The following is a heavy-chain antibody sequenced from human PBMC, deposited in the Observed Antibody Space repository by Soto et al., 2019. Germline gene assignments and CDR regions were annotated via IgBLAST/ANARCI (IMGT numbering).Heavy chain of an antibody. J-gene: IGHJ4*02. CDR1: GGSISSGDYY. D-gene: IGHD2-15*01. CDR2: IYYSGST. CDR3: VRGKRYCSGGSCFYFDC. V-gene: IGHV4-30-4*01. Sequence: SETLSLTCTFSGGSISSGDYYWSWIRQPPGKGLEWIGYIYYSGSTYYNPSLKSRVTISVDTSKNQFSLKLSSVTAADTAVYYCVRGKRYCSGGSCFYFDCWGQGTLVTVSS.